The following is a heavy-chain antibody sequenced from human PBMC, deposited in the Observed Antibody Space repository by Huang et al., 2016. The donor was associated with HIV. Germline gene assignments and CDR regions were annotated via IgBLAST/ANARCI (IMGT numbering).Heavy chain of an antibody. CDR3: ARLDTARNYYYYGLDV. Sequence: EEQLVQSGAEVKKPGESLKISCEGSGYSFDKYWIGWVRQRHWKGPAWRGIIYPEYSDTRYSPSFQGQFSISADKSISTAYLQWISLKASDTAMYYCARLDTARNYYYYGLDVWGQGTSVIVSS. CDR2: IYPEYSDT. J-gene: IGHJ6*02. D-gene: IGHD5-18*01. V-gene: IGHV5-51*01. CDR1: GYSFDKYW.